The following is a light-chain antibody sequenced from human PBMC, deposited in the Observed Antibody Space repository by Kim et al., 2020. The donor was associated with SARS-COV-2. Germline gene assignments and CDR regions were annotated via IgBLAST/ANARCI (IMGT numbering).Light chain of an antibody. Sequence: QSALTQPASVSGSPGQSITISCTGTSSDIGGYNHVSWYQQNPGKAPKLMIYDVSNRPSGVSTRFSGSKSGNTASLTISGLQAEDEADYYCSSYTSSSTLVLFGGGTQLTVL. CDR1: SSDIGGYNH. CDR2: DVS. CDR3: SSYTSSSTLVL. V-gene: IGLV2-14*03. J-gene: IGLJ3*02.